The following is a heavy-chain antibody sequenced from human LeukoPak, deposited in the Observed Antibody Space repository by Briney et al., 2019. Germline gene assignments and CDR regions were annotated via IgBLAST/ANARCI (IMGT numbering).Heavy chain of an antibody. Sequence: VSVKVSCKASGYTFTSYGISWVRQAPGQGLEWMGWISAYNGNTNYAQKLQGRVTMTEDTSTDTAYMELSSLRSEDTAVYYCATVGTYYYDSSGFHTRGFDYWGQGTLVTVSS. D-gene: IGHD3-22*01. CDR3: ATVGTYYYDSSGFHTRGFDY. J-gene: IGHJ4*02. CDR1: GYTFTSYG. V-gene: IGHV1-18*01. CDR2: ISAYNGNT.